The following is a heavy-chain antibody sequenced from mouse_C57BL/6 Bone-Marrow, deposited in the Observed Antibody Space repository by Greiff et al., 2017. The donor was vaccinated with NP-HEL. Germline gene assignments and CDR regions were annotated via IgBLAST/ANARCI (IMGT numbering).Heavy chain of an antibody. CDR1: GYTFTSYW. Sequence: QVQLKQPGAELVKPGASVKLSCKASGYTFTSYWMQWVKQRPGQGLEWIGEIDPSDSYTNYNQKFKGKATLTVDTSSSTAYMQLSSLTSEDSAVYYCARWVPLRFPGFDYWGQGTTLTVSS. CDR3: ARWVPLRFPGFDY. D-gene: IGHD2-14*01. J-gene: IGHJ2*01. CDR2: IDPSDSYT. V-gene: IGHV1-50*01.